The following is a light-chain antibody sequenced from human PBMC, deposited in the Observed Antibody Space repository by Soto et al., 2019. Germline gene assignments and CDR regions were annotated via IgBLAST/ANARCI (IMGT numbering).Light chain of an antibody. Sequence: EIVMTQSPATLSVSPGERATLSCRASQSVSSNLAWYQQKPGQAPRLLIYGASTRATGIPARLSGSGSGTEFTLTISSLQSEDFAVYYCQQYNNWPPWTFGQGTKVDNK. J-gene: IGKJ1*01. CDR3: QQYNNWPPWT. CDR1: QSVSSN. V-gene: IGKV3-15*01. CDR2: GAS.